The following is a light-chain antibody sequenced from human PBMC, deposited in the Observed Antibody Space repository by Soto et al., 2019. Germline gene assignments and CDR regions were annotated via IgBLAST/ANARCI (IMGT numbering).Light chain of an antibody. CDR2: AAF. CDR1: QNIDGNF. V-gene: IGKV3-20*01. CDR3: QQYGSSGT. J-gene: IGKJ1*01. Sequence: EIVLTQSPGTLSLSPGERATLSCRASQNIDGNFLVWHQQKPGQAPRLLINAAFTRATGIPDRFSGSGSGTDFTLTISRLEPEDFAVYYCQQYGSSGTFGQGTKVDIK.